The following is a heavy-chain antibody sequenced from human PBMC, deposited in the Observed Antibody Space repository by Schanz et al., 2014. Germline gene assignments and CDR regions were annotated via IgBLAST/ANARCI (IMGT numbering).Heavy chain of an antibody. J-gene: IGHJ4*02. CDR2: ISHDGYST. D-gene: IGHD2-21*02. CDR1: GFTFSIYA. CDR3: VRERTNYGGNSYFFDH. Sequence: EVQLVESGGGLVQPGGSLRLSCSASGFTFSIYAMHWVRQAPGKGLEYVSAISHDGYSTYYADSVKGRFTISRDNSKNTLYLQMSSLTTEDTAVYYCVRERTNYGGNSYFFDHWGQGTLVTVSS. V-gene: IGHV3-64D*06.